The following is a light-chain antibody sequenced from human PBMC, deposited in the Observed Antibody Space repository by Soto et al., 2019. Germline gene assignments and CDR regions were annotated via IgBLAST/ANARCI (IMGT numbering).Light chain of an antibody. CDR2: DDD. Sequence: QSVVTQPPSVSAAPGQRVTISCSGSSSNIGGNSVSWYQQLPGTAPKLLIYDDDKRPSGIPDRFSGSKSGTSATLGITGFQTGDEADYYCGSWDSSLSASVFGSGTKVTVL. CDR1: SSNIGGNS. CDR3: GSWDSSLSASV. J-gene: IGLJ1*01. V-gene: IGLV1-51*01.